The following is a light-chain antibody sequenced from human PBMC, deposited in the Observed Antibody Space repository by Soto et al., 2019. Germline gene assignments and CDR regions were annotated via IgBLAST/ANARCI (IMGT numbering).Light chain of an antibody. CDR1: QGIISN. CDR2: GAS. J-gene: IGKJ1*01. CDR3: QQYYDWPLT. V-gene: IGKV3-15*01. Sequence: DTVMTQSPVTLSVSPGERVTLSCRASQGIISNLAWYQQKRGQAPRVLIYGASTRATGVPDRFSGSGSGTEFTLTITSRQSEDSAIYYCQQYYDWPLTFGQGTNVEIQ.